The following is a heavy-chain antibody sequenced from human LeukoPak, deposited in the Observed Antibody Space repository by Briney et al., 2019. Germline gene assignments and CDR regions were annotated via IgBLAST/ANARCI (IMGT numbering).Heavy chain of an antibody. CDR1: LFTFSNYG. CDR3: ARGAVVVAATSFNWFDP. CDR2: ISPSGEYI. V-gene: IGHV3-23*01. Sequence: GGSLRLSCAASLFTFSNYGMSWVRQAPGKGLEWVSAISPSGEYIHYSDSVKGRFTISRDNSKNTLYLQMNSLRAEDTAVYYCARGAVVVAATSFNWFDPWGQGTLVTVSS. J-gene: IGHJ5*02. D-gene: IGHD2-15*01.